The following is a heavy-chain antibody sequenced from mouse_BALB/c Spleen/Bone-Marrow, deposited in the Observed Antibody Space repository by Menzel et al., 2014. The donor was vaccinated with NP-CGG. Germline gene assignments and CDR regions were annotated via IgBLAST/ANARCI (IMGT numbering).Heavy chain of an antibody. CDR2: IDPASGDT. CDR3: SRDYGGTAWFAY. V-gene: IGHV14-3*02. J-gene: IGHJ3*01. Sequence: EVQLQQSGAELVKPGAPVKLSCTASGFKFKDTHMHWVKQRPEQGLEWIGRIDPASGDTKYDPKFQGKAAITGDTSSNTAYLQLSSLTSEDTAVYYCSRDYGGTAWFAYWGQGTLVTVSA. CDR1: GFKFKDTH. D-gene: IGHD1-1*01.